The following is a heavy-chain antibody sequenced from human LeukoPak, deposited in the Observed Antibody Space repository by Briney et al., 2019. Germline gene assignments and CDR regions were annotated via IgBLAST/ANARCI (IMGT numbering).Heavy chain of an antibody. V-gene: IGHV3-7*01. CDR3: ARGSSGYYCDHFQT. CDR1: AFTFSNYW. CDR2: IKQDGIEK. Sequence: GRSLRLSCAAAAFTFSNYWTTSVRQATGERLEWVANIKQDGIEKYYVGSVEGRFTVSRDNTKNSLFLQMHNLRAEDTAVYYCARGSSGYYCDHFQTWGQGALVTVSS. J-gene: IGHJ1*01. D-gene: IGHD3-22*01.